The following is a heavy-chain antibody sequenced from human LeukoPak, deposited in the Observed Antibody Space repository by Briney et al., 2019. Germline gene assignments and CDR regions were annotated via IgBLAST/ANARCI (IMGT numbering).Heavy chain of an antibody. J-gene: IGHJ4*02. V-gene: IGHV4-34*01. CDR2: INHSGST. CDR1: GGSISSYY. D-gene: IGHD5-18*01. Sequence: SETLSLTCTVSGGSISSYYWSWIRQPPGKGLEWIGEINHSGSTNYNPSLKSRVTISVDTSKNQFSLKLSSVTAADTAVYYCASTIYSYGSWGQGTLVTVSS. CDR3: ASTIYSYGS.